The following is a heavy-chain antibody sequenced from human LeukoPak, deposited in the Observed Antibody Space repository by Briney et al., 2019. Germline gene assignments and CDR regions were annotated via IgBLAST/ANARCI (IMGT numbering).Heavy chain of an antibody. D-gene: IGHD3-10*01. V-gene: IGHV5-51*01. Sequence: GEALKISWKGSGYSFTSYWIGWVRQMPGKGLEWMGIIYPGGSYTRYSPSFQGQVTISADKSISTANLKWSSLKAPDTAMYYCARSARGDPSQPLPDYWGQGTLVTVSS. CDR1: GYSFTSYW. CDR3: ARSARGDPSQPLPDY. CDR2: IYPGGSYT. J-gene: IGHJ4*02.